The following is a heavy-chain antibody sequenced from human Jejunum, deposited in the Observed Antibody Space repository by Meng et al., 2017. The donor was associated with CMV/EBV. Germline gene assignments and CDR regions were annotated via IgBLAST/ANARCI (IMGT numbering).Heavy chain of an antibody. Sequence: QVQLVQAGXEVKKXXXSVSVSCXASEYTFTDWCIYWVRQAPGQGLEWMGWISTNTGNPTYAQGFTGRFVFSVDTSVSTAYLQISSLKAEDTAVYYCGTLKYTSGFYGPAYWGQGALVTVSS. J-gene: IGHJ4*02. D-gene: IGHD6-19*01. CDR1: EYTFTDWC. CDR3: GTLKYTSGFYGPAY. CDR2: ISTNTGNP. V-gene: IGHV7-4-1*02.